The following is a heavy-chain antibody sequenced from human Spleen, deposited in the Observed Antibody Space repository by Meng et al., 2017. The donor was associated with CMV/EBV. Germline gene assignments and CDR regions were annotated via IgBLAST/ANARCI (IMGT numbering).Heavy chain of an antibody. CDR3: AKDGSSGYTDAPIDY. V-gene: IGHV3-9*01. Sequence: GGSLRLSCAASGFTFDDYAMHWVRQAPGKGLEWVSGISWNSGSIGYADSVKGRFTISRDNAKNSLYLQMNSLRAEDTALYYCAKDGSSGYTDAPIDYWGQGTLVTVSS. D-gene: IGHD3-22*01. J-gene: IGHJ4*02. CDR1: GFTFDDYA. CDR2: ISWNSGSI.